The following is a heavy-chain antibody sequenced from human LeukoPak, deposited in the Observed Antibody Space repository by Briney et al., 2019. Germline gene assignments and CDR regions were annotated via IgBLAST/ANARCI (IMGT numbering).Heavy chain of an antibody. Sequence: PSETLSLTCTVSGGSISSSSYYWGWIRQPPGKGLEWIGSIYYSGSTYYNPSLKSRVTISVDTSKNQFSLKLSSVTAADTAVYYCARDYGSSGVDYWGQGTLVTVSS. D-gene: IGHD3-22*01. CDR2: IYYSGST. J-gene: IGHJ4*02. V-gene: IGHV4-39*07. CDR3: ARDYGSSGVDY. CDR1: GGSISSSSYY.